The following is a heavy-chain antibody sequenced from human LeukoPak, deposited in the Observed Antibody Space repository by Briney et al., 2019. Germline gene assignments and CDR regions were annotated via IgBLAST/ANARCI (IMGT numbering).Heavy chain of an antibody. Sequence: SVKVSCKASGGTFSSYAISWVRQAPGQGLEWMGGIIPIFGTANYAQKFQGRVTITADESTSTAYMELSSLRSEDTAVYYCARVMVAGNYFDYWGQGTLVTVSS. CDR1: GGTFSSYA. J-gene: IGHJ4*02. V-gene: IGHV1-69*13. CDR3: ARVMVAGNYFDY. D-gene: IGHD2-8*01. CDR2: IIPIFGTA.